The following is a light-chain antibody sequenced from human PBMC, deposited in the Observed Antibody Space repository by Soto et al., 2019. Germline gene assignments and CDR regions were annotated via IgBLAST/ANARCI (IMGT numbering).Light chain of an antibody. CDR2: GAS. CDR1: QSVNSN. Sequence: EIMMTQSPVTLSLSPGERATLSCRASQSVNSNLAWYKQKPGQAPRLLSYGASTRATGIPASFIGNGSGTEFTLTASSLKPEDFEVYYCQQYNNWPFTFGPGTKVDIK. V-gene: IGKV3-15*01. J-gene: IGKJ3*01. CDR3: QQYNNWPFT.